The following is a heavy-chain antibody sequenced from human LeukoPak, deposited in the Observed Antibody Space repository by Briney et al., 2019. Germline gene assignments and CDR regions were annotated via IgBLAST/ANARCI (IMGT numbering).Heavy chain of an antibody. V-gene: IGHV1-2*06. CDR1: GYTFTGYY. Sequence: ASVKVSCKASGYTFTGYYMHWVRQAPGQGLEWMGRINPNSGGTNYAQKFQGRVTMTRDTSISIAYMELSRLRSDDTAVYYCARSDTIFGVAPGGNWGQGTLVTVSS. D-gene: IGHD3-3*01. CDR3: ARSDTIFGVAPGGN. J-gene: IGHJ4*02. CDR2: INPNSGGT.